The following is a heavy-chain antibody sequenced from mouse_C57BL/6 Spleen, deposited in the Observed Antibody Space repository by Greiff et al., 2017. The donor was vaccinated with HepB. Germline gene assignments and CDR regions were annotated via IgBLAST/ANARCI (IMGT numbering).Heavy chain of an antibody. CDR3: ARSGGNYGFMDY. J-gene: IGHJ4*01. CDR1: GYTFTSYW. Sequence: QVQLQQPGAELVKPGASVKLSCKASGYTFTSYWMQWVKQRPGQGLEWIGEIDPSDSYTNYNQKFKGKATLTVDTSSSTAYMQLSSLTSEDSAVYYCARSGGNYGFMDYWGQGTSVTVSS. CDR2: IDPSDSYT. D-gene: IGHD2-1*01. V-gene: IGHV1-50*01.